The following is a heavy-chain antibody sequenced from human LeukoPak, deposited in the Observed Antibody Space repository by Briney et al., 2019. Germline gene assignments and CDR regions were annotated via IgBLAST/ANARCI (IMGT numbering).Heavy chain of an antibody. J-gene: IGHJ5*02. CDR1: GFTFSSYW. CDR2: IKQDGSEK. V-gene: IGHV3-7*01. CDR3: ARGRYCSSTSCYTGNNWFDP. Sequence: GGSLRLSCAASGFTFSSYWMSWVRQAPGKGLEWVANIKQDGSEKYYVDSVKGRFTISRDNAKNSLYLQMNSLRAEDTAVYYCARGRYCSSTSCYTGNNWFDPWGQGTLVTVSS. D-gene: IGHD2-2*02.